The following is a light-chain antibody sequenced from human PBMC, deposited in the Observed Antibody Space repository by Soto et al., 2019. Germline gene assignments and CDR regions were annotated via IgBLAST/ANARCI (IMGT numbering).Light chain of an antibody. CDR1: SSDVGGYTY. CDR2: DVS. J-gene: IGLJ2*01. V-gene: IGLV2-14*01. CDR3: SSYTSSSTLVV. Sequence: QSALTQPASVSVSPGQSITISCTGTSSDVGGYTYVSWYQQHPGKAPKVMIYDVSNRPSGVSNRFSGSKSGNTASLTISGLQAEDEADYYCSSYTSSSTLVVFGGGTKLTVL.